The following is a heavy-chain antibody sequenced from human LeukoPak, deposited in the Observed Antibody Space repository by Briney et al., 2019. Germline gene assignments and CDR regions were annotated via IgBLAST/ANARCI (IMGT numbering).Heavy chain of an antibody. J-gene: IGHJ4*02. D-gene: IGHD6-6*01. Sequence: RSSETLSLTCAVYGGSFSGYYWSWIRQPPGKGLEWIGEINHSGSTNYNPSLKSRVTISVDTSKNQFSLKLGSVTAADTAVYYCARRGSEDNSSYFDYWGQGTLVTVSS. CDR2: INHSGST. V-gene: IGHV4-34*01. CDR3: ARRGSEDNSSYFDY. CDR1: GGSFSGYY.